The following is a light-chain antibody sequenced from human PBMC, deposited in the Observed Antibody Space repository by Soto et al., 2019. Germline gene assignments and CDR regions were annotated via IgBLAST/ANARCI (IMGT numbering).Light chain of an antibody. V-gene: IGKV3-20*01. CDR2: GAS. CDR3: QKFGDSPFT. J-gene: IGKJ3*01. CDR1: ESISSHY. Sequence: PGERATLSCRASESISSHYIAWYQHKPGQAPRLLIFGASTRATGIPDRFSGSWSGTDFTLTISRLEPEDFAMYYCQKFGDSPFTFGPGTKVDIK.